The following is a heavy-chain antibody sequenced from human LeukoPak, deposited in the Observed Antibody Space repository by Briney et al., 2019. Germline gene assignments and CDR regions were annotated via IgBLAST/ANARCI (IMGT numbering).Heavy chain of an antibody. D-gene: IGHD1-7*01. CDR3: WARNYNNWFDP. CDR2: ISGSGGST. V-gene: IGHV3-23*01. J-gene: IGHJ5*02. CDR1: GFTFSSYT. Sequence: PGGSLRLSCAASGFTFSSYTMNWVRQAPGKGLEWVSAISGSGGSTYYADSVKGRFTISRDNSKNTLYLQMNSLRAEDTAVYYCWARNYNNWFDPWGQGTLVTVSS.